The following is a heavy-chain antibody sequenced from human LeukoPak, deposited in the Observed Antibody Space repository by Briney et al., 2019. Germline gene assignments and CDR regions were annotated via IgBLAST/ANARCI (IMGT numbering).Heavy chain of an antibody. CDR3: ARLVHGGRVISSWYVNY. V-gene: IGHV4-34*01. D-gene: IGHD6-13*01. J-gene: IGHJ4*02. Sequence: SETLSLTCAVYGGSFSGYYWSWIRQPPGKGLEWIGEINHSGSTNYNPSLKSRVTISVDTSKNQFSLKLSPVTAPDTAVYYCARLVHGGRVISSWYVNYWGQGTLVTVSS. CDR2: INHSGST. CDR1: GGSFSGYY.